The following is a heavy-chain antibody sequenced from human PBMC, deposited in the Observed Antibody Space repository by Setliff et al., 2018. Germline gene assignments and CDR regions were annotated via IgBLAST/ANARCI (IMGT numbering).Heavy chain of an antibody. J-gene: IGHJ5*02. CDR3: ARIRTGTFLNWFDP. CDR2: IYHSGST. CDR1: GYSISSGYY. V-gene: IGHV4-38-2*01. Sequence: PSETLSLTCAVSGYSISSGYYWGWIRQPPGKGLEWIGSIYHSGSTYYNPSLKSRVTISVDKSKNQFSLKLSSVTAADTAVYYCARIRTGTFLNWFDPWGQGTLVTVSS. D-gene: IGHD1-7*01.